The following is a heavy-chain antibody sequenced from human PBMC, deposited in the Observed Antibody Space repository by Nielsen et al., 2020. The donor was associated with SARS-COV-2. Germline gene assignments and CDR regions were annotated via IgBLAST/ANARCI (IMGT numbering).Heavy chain of an antibody. CDR2: IKWNGAGT. D-gene: IGHD1-1*01. V-gene: IGHV3-20*04. Sequence: GESLKISCAASGFTFSSLWMSWVRQVPGKGLEWVASIKWNGAGTAYADSVKSRFTISRDNSKNMLYLQMNSLRAEDTAVYYCLKGTGTTMGPDISFDSWGQGTLVPVSS. CDR1: GFTFSSLW. J-gene: IGHJ4*02. CDR3: LKGTGTTMGPDISFDS.